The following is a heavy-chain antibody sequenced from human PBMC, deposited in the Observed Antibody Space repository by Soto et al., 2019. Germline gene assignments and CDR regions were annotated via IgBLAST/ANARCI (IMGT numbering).Heavy chain of an antibody. Sequence: GESLRISCKGSGYSFTSYWISWVRQMPGKGLEWMGRIDPSDSYTNYSPSFQGHVTISADKSISTAYLQWSSLKASDTAMYYCARSSVVGAINPYYYYGMDVWGQGTTVTVSS. CDR2: IDPSDSYT. V-gene: IGHV5-10-1*01. J-gene: IGHJ6*02. CDR3: ARSSVVGAINPYYYYGMDV. CDR1: GYSFTSYW. D-gene: IGHD1-26*01.